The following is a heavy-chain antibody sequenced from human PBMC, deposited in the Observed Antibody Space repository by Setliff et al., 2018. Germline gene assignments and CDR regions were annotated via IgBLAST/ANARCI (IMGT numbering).Heavy chain of an antibody. CDR3: AREVDDNFWSGYLYYYGMDV. D-gene: IGHD3-3*01. Sequence: GGSLRLSCAASGFTFSSYWMHWVRQAPGKGLVWVSRINSDGSSTSYADSVKGRFTISRDNAKNTLYLQMNSLRAEDTAVYYCAREVDDNFWSGYLYYYGMDVWGQGTTVTVSS. CDR2: INSDGSST. J-gene: IGHJ6*02. V-gene: IGHV3-74*01. CDR1: GFTFSSYW.